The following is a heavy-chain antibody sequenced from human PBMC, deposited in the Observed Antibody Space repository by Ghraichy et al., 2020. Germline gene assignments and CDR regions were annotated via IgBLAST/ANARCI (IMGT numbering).Heavy chain of an antibody. CDR3: AKDVSGSWAFDH. CDR1: GLTFSVYG. J-gene: IGHJ5*02. D-gene: IGHD2-15*01. CDR2: VLPDGSSS. Sequence: GGSLRLSCASTGLTFSVYGMPWVRQAPGKGLEWVAFVLPDGSSSYYAYPVKGRFTLSRDNSKNTVYLQMSSLRPEDSAVYYCAKDVSGSWAFDHSGQGTLVTVSS. V-gene: IGHV3-30*02.